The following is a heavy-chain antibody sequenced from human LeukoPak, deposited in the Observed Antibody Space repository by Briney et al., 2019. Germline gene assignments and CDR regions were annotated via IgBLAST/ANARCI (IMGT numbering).Heavy chain of an antibody. CDR1: GGSFSGYY. CDR3: ARDAAGSGSPPYYYYYMDV. J-gene: IGHJ6*03. V-gene: IGHV4-4*07. D-gene: IGHD3-10*01. Sequence: SETLSLTCAVYGGSFSGYYWSWIRQPAGKGLEWIGRIYTSGSTNYNPSLKSRVTISVDTSKNQFSLKLSSVTAADTAVYYCARDAAGSGSPPYYYYYMDVWGKGTTVTISS. CDR2: IYTSGST.